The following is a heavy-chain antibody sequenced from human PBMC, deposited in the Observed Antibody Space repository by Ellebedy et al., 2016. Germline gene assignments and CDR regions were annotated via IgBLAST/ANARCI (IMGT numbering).Heavy chain of an antibody. CDR3: ASSSWYAGVFDS. D-gene: IGHD6-13*01. CDR2: IYHDKTT. V-gene: IGHV4-4*02. Sequence: SETLSLTCAVSGVSIRTTNWWSWVRQTPGGGLECIGEIYHDKTTNYNPSLRSRVSMSVDKSTNQFSLSLGFVTAADTAIYYCASSSWYAGVFDSWGQGILVAVSS. CDR1: GVSIRTTNW. J-gene: IGHJ4*02.